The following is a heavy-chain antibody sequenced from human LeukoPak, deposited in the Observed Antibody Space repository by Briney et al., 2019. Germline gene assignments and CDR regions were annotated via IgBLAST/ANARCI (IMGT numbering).Heavy chain of an antibody. Sequence: SETLSLTCTVSGGSITSNSNYWGWIRQPPGKGLEWIGSIYYSGNTYYNPSLKSRLTISVDTSKNQFSLRLSSVTAADTAVYYCARSDTAMVRWDYYYGMDVWGQGTTVTVSS. D-gene: IGHD5-18*01. CDR3: ARSDTAMVRWDYYYGMDV. CDR1: GGSITSNSNY. J-gene: IGHJ6*02. CDR2: IYYSGNT. V-gene: IGHV4-39*01.